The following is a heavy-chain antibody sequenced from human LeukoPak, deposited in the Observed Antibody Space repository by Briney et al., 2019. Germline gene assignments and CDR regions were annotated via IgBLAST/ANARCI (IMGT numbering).Heavy chain of an antibody. J-gene: IGHJ5*02. CDR1: GGSFSGYY. CDR3: ARDAGSGSPFDP. CDR2: INHSGTT. D-gene: IGHD3-10*01. Sequence: SETLSLTCAVHGGSFSGYYWTWIRQPPGKGLEWIGEINHSGTTNYNPSPKSRVTISVDTSKNQFSLKLSSVTAADTAVYYCARDAGSGSPFDPWGQGTLVTVSS. V-gene: IGHV4-34*01.